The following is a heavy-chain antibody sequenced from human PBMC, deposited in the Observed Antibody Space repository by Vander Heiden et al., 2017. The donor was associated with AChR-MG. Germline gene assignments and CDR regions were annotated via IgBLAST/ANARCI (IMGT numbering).Heavy chain of an antibody. CDR3: ARDKGLPVWSGYSDYYYYYMDV. Sequence: QVQLVQSGAEVKKPGSSVKVSCKASGGTLSSYAISWVRRAPGQGLEWMGGIIPIFGTANYAQEFQGRVTITADKSTSTAYMELSSLRSEDTAVYYCARDKGLPVWSGYSDYYYYYMDVWGKGTTVTVSS. J-gene: IGHJ6*03. CDR1: GGTLSSYA. D-gene: IGHD3-3*01. V-gene: IGHV1-69*06. CDR2: IIPIFGTA.